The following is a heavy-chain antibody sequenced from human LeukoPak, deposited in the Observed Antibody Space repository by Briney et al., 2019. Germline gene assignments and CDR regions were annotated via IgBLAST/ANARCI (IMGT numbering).Heavy chain of an antibody. V-gene: IGHV3-23*01. CDR2: ISGSGGST. Sequence: PGGSLRLSCAASGFTFNNYAMTWVRKAPGKGLEWVSGISGSGGSTYYADSVKGRFTISRDNSKNTLYLQMNSLRAEDTAVYYCAKGSSTNFGVVWAAFDIWGQGTMVTVSS. D-gene: IGHD3-3*01. J-gene: IGHJ3*02. CDR1: GFTFNNYA. CDR3: AKGSSTNFGVVWAAFDI.